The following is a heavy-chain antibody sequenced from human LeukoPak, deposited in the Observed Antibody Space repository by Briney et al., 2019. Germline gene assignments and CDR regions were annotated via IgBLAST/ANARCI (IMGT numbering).Heavy chain of an antibody. CDR2: INQESTET. D-gene: IGHD2-15*01. J-gene: IGHJ4*02. CDR3: AREVDGSFGY. V-gene: IGHV3-7*01. Sequence: PGGSLRLSCAASGFRFTAFWMSWVRQAPGKGPEWVANINQESTETYYVDSVRGRFTISRDNAKNSLSLQMNSLRVEDTAVYYWAREVDGSFGYWGKGNLVTVSS. CDR1: GFRFTAFW.